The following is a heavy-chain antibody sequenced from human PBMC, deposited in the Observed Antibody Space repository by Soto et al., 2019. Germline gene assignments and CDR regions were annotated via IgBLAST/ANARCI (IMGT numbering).Heavy chain of an antibody. J-gene: IGHJ4*02. CDR3: AREDSIIIPAVSDF. V-gene: IGHV3-21*06. CDR1: GFALNNYG. Sequence: GGSLRLSCTVSGFALNNYGINWVRQAPGKGLEWVSSISKSDYTYYSDSVKGRFTISRDNAKNSVSLQMNTLRVEDTAVYYCAREDSIIIPAVSDFWGQGTLVTVSS. D-gene: IGHD2-2*01. CDR2: ISKSDYT.